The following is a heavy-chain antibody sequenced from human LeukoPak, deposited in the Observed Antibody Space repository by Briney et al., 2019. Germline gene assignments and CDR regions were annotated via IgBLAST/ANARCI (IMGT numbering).Heavy chain of an antibody. J-gene: IGHJ3*02. V-gene: IGHV3-21*01. CDR3: ARDALAVAGVDAFDI. D-gene: IGHD6-19*01. CDR1: GFTFSSYS. CDR2: ISSSSSYI. Sequence: GGSLRLSCAASGFTFSSYSMNWVRQAPGKGLEWVSSISSSSSYIYYADSVKGRFTISRDNAKNSLYLQMNSLRAEDTAVYYCARDALAVAGVDAFDIWGQGTMVTVSS.